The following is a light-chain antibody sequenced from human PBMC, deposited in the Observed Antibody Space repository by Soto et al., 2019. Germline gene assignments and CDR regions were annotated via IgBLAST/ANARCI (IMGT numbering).Light chain of an antibody. V-gene: IGKV1-33*01. CDR2: DAS. Sequence: DIQMTQSPSSLSASVGDRVTITCQASQDISNYLNWYQQKPGKAPKLLIYDASNLETGVPSRFRVSGSWTDFNFTISSLQTEDSATYYCQQDDNLPRTFGQGTKVEIK. CDR3: QQDDNLPRT. J-gene: IGKJ1*01. CDR1: QDISNY.